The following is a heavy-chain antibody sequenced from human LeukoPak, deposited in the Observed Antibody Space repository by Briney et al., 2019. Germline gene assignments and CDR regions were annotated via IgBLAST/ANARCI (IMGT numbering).Heavy chain of an antibody. D-gene: IGHD3-22*01. CDR3: AKDFDSGGSFDGDHS. CDR1: ELTFNKFP. Sequence: GGSLRLSCVVSELTFNKFPMNWVRQAPGKGLEWISTLSYSGATHYSDSVKGRFTISRDNSKNTVYLQMNSLRPEDTAIYFCAKDFDSGGSFDGDHSWGQGTLVTVSS. CDR2: LSYSGAT. J-gene: IGHJ4*02. V-gene: IGHV3-23*01.